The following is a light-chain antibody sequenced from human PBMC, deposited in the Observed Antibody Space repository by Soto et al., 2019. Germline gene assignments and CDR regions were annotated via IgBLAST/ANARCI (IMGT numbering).Light chain of an antibody. V-gene: IGKV3-20*01. CDR3: QQYERPPFA. Sequence: EIVLTQSPGTLSLFPGDRATLSCRASQRVSNIYLAWFQQKPGQAPRLLIYDASSRAAGVPDRVSGGGSGTDFTLTISALEPEDFALYFCQQYERPPFAFGQGTRLEI. CDR2: DAS. J-gene: IGKJ2*01. CDR1: QRVSNIY.